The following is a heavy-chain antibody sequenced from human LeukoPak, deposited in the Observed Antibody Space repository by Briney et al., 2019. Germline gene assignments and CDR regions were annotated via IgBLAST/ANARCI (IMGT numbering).Heavy chain of an antibody. D-gene: IGHD2-15*01. CDR2: IIPIFGTA. V-gene: IGHV1-69*13. CDR1: GGTFSSYA. CDR3: AALDSGCSGGSCKALFFYY. Sequence: SVKVSCKASGGTFSSYAISWVRQAPGQGLEWMGGIIPIFGTANYAQKFQGRVKITADESTSTAYMELSSLRSEDTAVYYCAALDSGCSGGSCKALFFYYWGQGTLVTVSS. J-gene: IGHJ4*02.